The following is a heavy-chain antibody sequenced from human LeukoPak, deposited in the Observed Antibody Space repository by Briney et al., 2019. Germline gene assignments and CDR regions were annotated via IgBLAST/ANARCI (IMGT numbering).Heavy chain of an antibody. CDR1: GYTFTDYY. D-gene: IGHD2-21*01. CDR3: AGSRAHTFDI. Sequence: ASVKVSCKASGYTFTDYYIHWVRQAPGQGLECMGWINPNSGDTNYAQKFQGRVTMTRDTSISTAYMEVSRLRSDDTAVYYCAGSRAHTFDIWGQGTMVTVSS. CDR2: INPNSGDT. V-gene: IGHV1-2*02. J-gene: IGHJ3*02.